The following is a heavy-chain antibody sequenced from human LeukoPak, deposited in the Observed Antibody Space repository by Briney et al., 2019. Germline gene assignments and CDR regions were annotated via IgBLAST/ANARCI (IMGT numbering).Heavy chain of an antibody. CDR2: INPNSGGT. D-gene: IGHD2-2*02. J-gene: IGHJ5*02. Sequence: ASVKVSCKASGYTFTSYYMHWVRQAPGQGLEWMGWINPNSGGTNYAQKFQGRVTMTRDTSISTAYMELSRLRSDDTAVYYCARDRGYCSSTSCYTGWFDPWGQGTLVTVSS. CDR3: ARDRGYCSSTSCYTGWFDP. CDR1: GYTFTSYY. V-gene: IGHV1-2*02.